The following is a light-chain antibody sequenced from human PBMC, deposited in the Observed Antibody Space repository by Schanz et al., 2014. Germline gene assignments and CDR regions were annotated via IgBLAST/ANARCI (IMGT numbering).Light chain of an antibody. CDR2: SAS. Sequence: DIQMTQFPSSLSASVGDRVTITCRASQNINTYLNWYQQKPGKAPNLLVYSASNLQSGVPSRFGGSGSGTDFTLTISSLQPEDFATYYCQQANSFPLTFGGGTKVEIK. J-gene: IGKJ4*01. V-gene: IGKV1-39*01. CDR3: QQANSFPLT. CDR1: QNINTY.